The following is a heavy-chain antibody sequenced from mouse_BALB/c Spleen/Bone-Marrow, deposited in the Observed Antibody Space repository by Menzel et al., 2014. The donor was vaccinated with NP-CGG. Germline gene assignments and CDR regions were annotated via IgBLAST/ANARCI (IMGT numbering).Heavy chain of an antibody. V-gene: IGHV14-4*02. CDR3: NRYDWYFDV. Sequence: EVKLVESGAELVRSGASVKLSCTASGFNIKDYYMHWVKQRPEQGLEWIGWIDPENGDTEYAPKFQGKATMTADTSSNTAYLQLSSLTSEDTAVYCCNRYDWYFDVWGAGTTVTVSS. CDR2: IDPENGDT. CDR1: GFNIKDYY. D-gene: IGHD2-14*01. J-gene: IGHJ1*01.